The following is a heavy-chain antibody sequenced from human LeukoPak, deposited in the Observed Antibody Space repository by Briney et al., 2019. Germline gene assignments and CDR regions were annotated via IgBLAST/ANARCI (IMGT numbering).Heavy chain of an antibody. D-gene: IGHD3-3*01. CDR2: IYSGGST. CDR1: GFTVSSNY. J-gene: IGHJ4*02. CDR3: ARGGFWSGYYTSEEYYFDY. V-gene: IGHV3-66*01. Sequence: GGSLRLSCAASGFTVSSNYMSWVRQAPGEGLEWVSVIYSGGSTYYADSVKGRFTISRDNSRNTLYLQMNSLRAEDTAVYYCARGGFWSGYYTSEEYYFDYWGQGTLVTVSS.